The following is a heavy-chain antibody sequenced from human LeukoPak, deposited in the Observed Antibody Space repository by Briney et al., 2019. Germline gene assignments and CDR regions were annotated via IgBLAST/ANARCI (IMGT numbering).Heavy chain of an antibody. CDR2: IKSKTDGGTT. D-gene: IGHD2-15*01. J-gene: IGHJ6*03. CDR3: TTEPRYCSGGSCYSSHNYYYYYYMDV. CDR1: GFTFSSYG. Sequence: GRSLRLSCAASGFTFSSYGMHWVRQAPGKGLEWVGRIKSKTDGGTTDYAAPVKGRFTISRDDSKNTLYLQMNSLKTEDTAVYYCTTEPRYCSGGSCYSSHNYYYYYYMDVWGKGTTVTVSS. V-gene: IGHV3-15*01.